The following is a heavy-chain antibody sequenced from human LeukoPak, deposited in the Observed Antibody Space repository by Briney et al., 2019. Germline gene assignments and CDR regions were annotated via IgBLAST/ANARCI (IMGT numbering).Heavy chain of an antibody. CDR1: GYTFTSYG. V-gene: IGHV1-18*01. CDR3: ARVHHYDYVWGSYRYTDEVDY. J-gene: IGHJ4*02. CDR2: ISAYNGNT. D-gene: IGHD3-16*02. Sequence: GASVKVSCKASGYTFTSYGISWVRQAPGQGLEWMGWISAYNGNTNYARKLQGRVTMTTDTSTSTAYMELRSLRSDDTAVYYCARVHHYDYVWGSYRYTDEVDYWGQGTLVTVSS.